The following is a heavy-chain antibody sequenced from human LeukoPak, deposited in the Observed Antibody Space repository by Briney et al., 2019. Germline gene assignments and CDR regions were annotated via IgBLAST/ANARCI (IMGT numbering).Heavy chain of an antibody. V-gene: IGHV3-23*01. CDR1: GFTFSSYA. CDR3: ASGGPTRGTPDF. D-gene: IGHD4-17*01. Sequence: GGSLRLSCAASGFTFSSYAMSWVRQAPGKGLEWVSAISGSGGSTYYADSVKGRFTISRDNSKNTLSLQMNNLRVEDTAGYYCASGGPTRGTPDFWGQGTLVTVSS. CDR2: ISGSGGST. J-gene: IGHJ4*02.